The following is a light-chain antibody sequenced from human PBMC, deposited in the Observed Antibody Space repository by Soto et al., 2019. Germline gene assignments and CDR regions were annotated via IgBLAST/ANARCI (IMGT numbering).Light chain of an antibody. CDR3: AAWDDSLNGVV. J-gene: IGLJ3*02. CDR1: SSNIGRNF. Sequence: QSVLTQSPSASGTPGQRVTISCSGSSSNIGRNFVTWYQQLPGTAPKLLIYNNNQRPSGVPDRFSGSKSGTSASLAIRGLPSEDEAHYHCAAWDDSLNGVVFGGGTKLTVL. V-gene: IGLV1-44*01. CDR2: NNN.